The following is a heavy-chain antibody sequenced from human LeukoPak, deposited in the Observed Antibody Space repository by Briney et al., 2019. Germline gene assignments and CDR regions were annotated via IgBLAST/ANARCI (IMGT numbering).Heavy chain of an antibody. CDR3: ARHGDYYDSSGYQAGEYFQH. CDR1: GGSISSGDYY. D-gene: IGHD3-22*01. V-gene: IGHV4-30-4*01. CDR2: IYYSGST. Sequence: SETLSLTCTVSGGSISSGDYYWSWIRQPPGTGLEWIGYIYYSGSTYYNPSLKSRVTISVDTSKNQFSLKLSSVTAADTAVYYCARHGDYYDSSGYQAGEYFQHWGQGTLVTVSS. J-gene: IGHJ1*01.